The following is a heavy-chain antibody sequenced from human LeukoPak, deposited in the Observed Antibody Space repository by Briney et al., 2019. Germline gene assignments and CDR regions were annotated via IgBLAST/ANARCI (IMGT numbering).Heavy chain of an antibody. CDR1: GFTVSSNY. J-gene: IGHJ5*02. V-gene: IGHV3-21*01. CDR3: ARDLRYWFDP. CDR2: ISSSSSYI. Sequence: GGSLRLSCAASGFTVSSNYMSWVRQAPGKGLEWVSFISSSSSYIYYADSVKGRFTISRDNARNSLYLQMNSLRAEDTAVYYCARDLRYWFDPWGQGTLVTVSS.